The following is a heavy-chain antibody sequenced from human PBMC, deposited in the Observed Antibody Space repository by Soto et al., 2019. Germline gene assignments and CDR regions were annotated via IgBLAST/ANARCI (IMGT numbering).Heavy chain of an antibody. J-gene: IGHJ4*02. CDR1: GFTVRTND. D-gene: IGHD6-19*01. V-gene: IGHV3-66*01. CDR2: IHRVENSKYSDST. Sequence: EVQLVESGGGLIQAGGSLRLSCAASGFTVRTNDMSWVRQAPGMGLEWIALIHRVENSKYSDSTYYADSVRDRFTISRDNSKNTVDLQMNDLSAEDTAMYYCARDGSGPFDFWGQGSLVTVSS. CDR3: ARDGSGPFDF.